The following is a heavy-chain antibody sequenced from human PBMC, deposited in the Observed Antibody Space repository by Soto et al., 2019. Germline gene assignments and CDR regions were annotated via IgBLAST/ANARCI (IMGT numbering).Heavy chain of an antibody. J-gene: IGHJ4*02. V-gene: IGHV3-30-3*01. CDR3: ARVTSCGGGSCY. D-gene: IGHD2-15*01. CDR1: GFTFSSYA. Sequence: QVQLVESGGGVVQPGRSLRLSCAASGFTFSSYAMHWVRQAPGKGLEWVAVISYDGSNKYYADSVKGRFTISRDNSKNTLYLQMNSLRAEDTAVYYCARVTSCGGGSCYWGQGTLVTVSS. CDR2: ISYDGSNK.